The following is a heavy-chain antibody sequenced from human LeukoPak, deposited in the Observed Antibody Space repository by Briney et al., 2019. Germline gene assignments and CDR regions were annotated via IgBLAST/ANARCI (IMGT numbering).Heavy chain of an antibody. V-gene: IGHV1-2*02. CDR2: INPNSGGT. J-gene: IGHJ3*02. CDR1: GYTFNGHY. Sequence: ASVKVSCKASGYTFNGHYMHWVRQAPGQGLEWMGWINPNSGGTNYAQKFQGRVTMTRDTSISTAYMELSRLRSDDTAVYYCARQYSGSYGAFDIWGQGTMVTVSS. D-gene: IGHD1-26*01. CDR3: ARQYSGSYGAFDI.